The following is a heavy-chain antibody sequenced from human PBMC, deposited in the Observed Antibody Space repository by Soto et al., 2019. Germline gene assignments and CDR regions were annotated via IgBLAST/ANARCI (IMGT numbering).Heavy chain of an antibody. D-gene: IGHD2-15*01. CDR2: VRNKAKGYTT. J-gene: IGHJ4*02. CDR1: GFIFSDHY. V-gene: IGHV3-72*01. Sequence: EVQLVESGGGLVEPGGSLRLSCAASGFIFSDHYMDWVRQAPGKGLERIGRVRNKAKGYTTEYAASVRGIFTVSRDDSKTSLDLQMNSLQLEDTAMYYCVRNIASGVTYSIDYWGQGILVTVSS. CDR3: VRNIASGVTYSIDY.